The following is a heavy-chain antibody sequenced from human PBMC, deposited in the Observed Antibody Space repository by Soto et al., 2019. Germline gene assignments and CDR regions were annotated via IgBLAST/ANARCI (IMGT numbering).Heavy chain of an antibody. CDR2: IIPISGTA. J-gene: IGHJ6*02. D-gene: IGHD2-2*01. V-gene: IGHV1-69*01. CDR1: GGTFSSYA. Sequence: QVQLVQSGAEVKKPGSSVKVSCKASGGTFSSYAISWVRQAPGQGLEWMGGIIPISGTANYAQKFQGRVTSTANESTCTASMELSSLRSEDTAVYYCARSQGSSTSLEIYYYYYYGMDVWGQGTTVTVSS. CDR3: ARSQGSSTSLEIYYYYYYGMDV.